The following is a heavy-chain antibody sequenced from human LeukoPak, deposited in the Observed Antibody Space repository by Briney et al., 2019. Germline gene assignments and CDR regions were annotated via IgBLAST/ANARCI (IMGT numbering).Heavy chain of an antibody. J-gene: IGHJ3*02. D-gene: IGHD1-1*01. CDR1: GFTFSSYA. Sequence: GGSLRLSCAASGFTFSSYAMSWVRQAPGKGLEWVSDISCSGGSTYYADSVKGRFTISRDNSKNTLYLQMNSLRAEDTAVYYCAKTLNGRSWRGRQLDAFDIWGQGTMVTVSS. V-gene: IGHV3-23*01. CDR3: AKTLNGRSWRGRQLDAFDI. CDR2: ISCSGGST.